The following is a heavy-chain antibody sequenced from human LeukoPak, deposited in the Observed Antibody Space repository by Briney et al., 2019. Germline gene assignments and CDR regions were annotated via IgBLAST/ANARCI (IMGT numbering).Heavy chain of an antibody. D-gene: IGHD3-9*01. CDR2: IKQDGSEN. CDR3: ARRRYGEAFDI. Sequence: PGGSLRLSCVASGFTFSSYWMSWVRQAPGKGLEWVANIKQDGSENYFVDAVKGRFTISRDNAWNSLYLQMNSLRVEVTAVYYCARRRYGEAFDIWGQGTVVTVSS. V-gene: IGHV3-7*01. CDR1: GFTFSSYW. J-gene: IGHJ3*02.